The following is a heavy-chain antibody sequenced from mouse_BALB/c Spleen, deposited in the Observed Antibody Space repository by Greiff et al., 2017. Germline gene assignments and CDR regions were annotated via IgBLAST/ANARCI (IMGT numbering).Heavy chain of an antibody. CDR2: ISSGGST. J-gene: IGHJ4*01. CDR3: AREEDYYSSSLYYYAMDY. Sequence: EVKLMESGGGLVKPGGSLKLSCAASGFTFSSYAMSWVRQTPEKRLEWVASISSGGSTYYPDSVKGRFTISRDNARNILYLQMSSLRSEDTAMYYCAREEDYYSSSLYYYAMDYWGQGTSATVSA. CDR1: GFTFSSYA. D-gene: IGHD1-1*01. V-gene: IGHV5-6-5*01.